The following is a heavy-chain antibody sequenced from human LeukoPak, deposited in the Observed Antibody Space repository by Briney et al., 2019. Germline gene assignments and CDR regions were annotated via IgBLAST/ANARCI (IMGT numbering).Heavy chain of an antibody. Sequence: GGILRLSCAASRFTFSNYWMHWVRQAPGKGLVWVSRINSDARSTSYADSVKGRFTISRDNAKNTLYLQMNSLRAEDTAVYYCARGADTGYSSDSWGQGTLVTVSS. D-gene: IGHD6-19*01. J-gene: IGHJ5*02. CDR2: INSDARST. CDR3: ARGADTGYSSDS. V-gene: IGHV3-74*01. CDR1: RFTFSNYW.